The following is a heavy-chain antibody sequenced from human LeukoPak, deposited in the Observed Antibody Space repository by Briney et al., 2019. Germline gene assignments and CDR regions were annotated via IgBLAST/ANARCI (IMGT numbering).Heavy chain of an antibody. CDR2: ISSSSSYI. CDR3: ARESGYSSGWYEGYFDF. Sequence: PGGSLRLSCAASGFTFSSYSMNWVRQAPGKGLEWVSSISSSSSYINYADSVKGRFTISRDNAKNSLYLQMNSLRAEDTAVYYCARESGYSSGWYEGYFDFWGQGTLVTVSS. V-gene: IGHV3-21*01. J-gene: IGHJ4*02. D-gene: IGHD6-19*01. CDR1: GFTFSSYS.